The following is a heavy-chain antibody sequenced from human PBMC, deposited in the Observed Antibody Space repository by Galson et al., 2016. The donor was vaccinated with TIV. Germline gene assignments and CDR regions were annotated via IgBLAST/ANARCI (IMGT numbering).Heavy chain of an antibody. CDR2: IAYDGSVK. CDR1: GFSFRRYG. Sequence: SLRLSCATSGFSFRRYGMYWVRQAPGKGLDWVALIAYDGSVKYYADSVRGRFTISRDNSKNTLFLQMNSLRLEDSAVHYCAKAQEPNYSNALYGMDVWGQGTTVTVSS. V-gene: IGHV3-30*02. CDR3: AKAQEPNYSNALYGMDV. D-gene: IGHD4-11*01. J-gene: IGHJ6*02.